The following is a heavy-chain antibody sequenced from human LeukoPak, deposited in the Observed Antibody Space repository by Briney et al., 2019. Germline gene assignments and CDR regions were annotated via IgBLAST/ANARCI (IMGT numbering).Heavy chain of an antibody. V-gene: IGHV3-21*01. J-gene: IGHJ3*02. Sequence: PGGSLRLSCAASGFTFSSYSMNWVRQAPGKGLEWVSSISSSSSYIHYADSVKGGFTISRDNAKNSLYLKMNSLRAEDTAVYYCARELAYCGGDCPSDAFDIWGQGTMVTVSS. CDR2: ISSSSSYI. D-gene: IGHD2-21*02. CDR1: GFTFSSYS. CDR3: ARELAYCGGDCPSDAFDI.